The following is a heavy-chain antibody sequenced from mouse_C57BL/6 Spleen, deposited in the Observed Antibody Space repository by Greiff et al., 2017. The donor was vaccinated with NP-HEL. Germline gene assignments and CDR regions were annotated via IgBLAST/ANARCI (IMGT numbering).Heavy chain of an antibody. V-gene: IGHV5-9-1*02. CDR1: GFTFSSYA. CDR2: ISSGGDYI. Sequence: EVQLVESGAGLVKPGGSLKLSCAASGFTFSSYAMSWVRQTPEKRLEWVAYISSGGDYIYDADTVKGRFTISRDNARNTLYLQMSSLKSEDTAMYYCTRESNYVNYAMDYWGQGTSVTVSS. J-gene: IGHJ4*01. D-gene: IGHD2-5*01. CDR3: TRESNYVNYAMDY.